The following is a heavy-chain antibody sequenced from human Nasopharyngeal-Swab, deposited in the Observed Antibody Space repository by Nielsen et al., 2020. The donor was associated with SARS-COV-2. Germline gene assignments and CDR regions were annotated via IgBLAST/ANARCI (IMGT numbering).Heavy chain of an antibody. J-gene: IGHJ3*02. CDR1: CGTFSSYA. V-gene: IGHV1-69*13. D-gene: IGHD3-3*01. CDR3: ARSRYDFWSGYRNPNAFDI. Sequence: SLKITCNASCGTFSSYAISWLRQAPRHGLEWMGGIIPIFGTANYAQKFHGRVTITADESTSTAYMELSSLRSEDTAVYYCARSRYDFWSGYRNPNAFDIWGQGTMVTVSS. CDR2: IIPIFGTA.